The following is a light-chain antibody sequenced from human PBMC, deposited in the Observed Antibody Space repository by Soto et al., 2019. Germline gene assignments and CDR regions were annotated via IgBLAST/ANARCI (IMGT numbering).Light chain of an antibody. CDR3: PYYEIGLHNYV. Sequence: QSVLTQPPSVSGAPGQRVSISCTGSTSNIGAPYDVHWYQHLPGTAPKLLIYGDNNRPSGVPDRFSVSKSGTSASQPISRLQADDEDDYYCPYYEIGLHNYVLGTGPRSPS. J-gene: IGLJ1*01. V-gene: IGLV1-40*01. CDR2: GDN. CDR1: TSNIGAPYD.